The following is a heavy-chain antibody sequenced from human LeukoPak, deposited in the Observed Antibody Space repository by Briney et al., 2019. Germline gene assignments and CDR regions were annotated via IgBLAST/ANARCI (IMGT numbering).Heavy chain of an antibody. D-gene: IGHD3-10*01. Sequence: GSLILSCAASGFTFSSYSMNWVRQAPGKGLEWVSSISSSSSYIYYADSVKGRFTISRDNAKNSLYLQMNSLRAEDTAVYYCARDLKVRGVITYYYYYGMDVWGQGTTVTVSS. CDR3: ARDLKVRGVITYYYYYGMDV. J-gene: IGHJ6*02. CDR2: ISSSSSYI. V-gene: IGHV3-21*01. CDR1: GFTFSSYS.